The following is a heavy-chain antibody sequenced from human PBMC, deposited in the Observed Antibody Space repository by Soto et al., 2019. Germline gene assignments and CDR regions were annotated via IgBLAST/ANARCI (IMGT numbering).Heavy chain of an antibody. V-gene: IGHV4-34*01. Sequence: SETLSLTCAVYGGSFSGYYWSWIRQPPGKGLEWIGEINHSGSTNYNPSLKSRVTISVDTSKNQFSLKLMSVSAADTAVYYCGRLEGLATISYYIDFRCQGALVT. CDR3: GRLEGLATISYYIDF. CDR2: INHSGST. CDR1: GGSFSGYY. D-gene: IGHD1-1*01. J-gene: IGHJ4*02.